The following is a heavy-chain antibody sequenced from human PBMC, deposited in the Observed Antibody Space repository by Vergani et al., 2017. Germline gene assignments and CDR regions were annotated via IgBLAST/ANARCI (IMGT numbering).Heavy chain of an antibody. CDR1: GGSVSSGSYY. J-gene: IGHJ3*02. CDR3: ARERYYDSSGYNAFDI. V-gene: IGHV4-61*01. Sequence: QVQLQESGPGLVKPSETLSFTCTVSGGSVSSGSYYWSWIRQPPGKGLEWIGYIYYSGSTNYNPSLKSRVTISVDTSKNQFSLKLSSVTAADTAVYYCARERYYDSSGYNAFDIWGQGTMVTVSS. D-gene: IGHD3-22*01. CDR2: IYYSGST.